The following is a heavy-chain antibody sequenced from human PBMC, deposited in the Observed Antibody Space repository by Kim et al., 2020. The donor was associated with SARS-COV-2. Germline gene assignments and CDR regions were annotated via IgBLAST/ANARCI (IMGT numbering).Heavy chain of an antibody. Sequence: ASVKVSCKASGYTFTGYSIHWVRQAPGQGLEWMGRIKPNSGDTDYAEKFQGRVTMTRDTSISTGHMELNNLMSDDTAIYYCARDVGTHWGQGTLVTVSS. CDR2: IKPNSGDT. V-gene: IGHV1-2*06. J-gene: IGHJ4*02. CDR3: ARDVGTH. CDR1: GYTFTGYS. D-gene: IGHD7-27*01.